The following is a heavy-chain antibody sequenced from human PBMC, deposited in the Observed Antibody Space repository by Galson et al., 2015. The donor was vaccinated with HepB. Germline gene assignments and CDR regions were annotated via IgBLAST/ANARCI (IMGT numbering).Heavy chain of an antibody. V-gene: IGHV1-24*01. J-gene: IGHJ6*02. CDR1: GDSLNAVA. D-gene: IGHD4-23*01. CDR3: ATDTDGGSYSYGMDV. Sequence: SVKVSCKVIGDSLNAVAIHWVRQTPTKGLEWVGGYDPEEGETVYAVEFQGRVTMTEDTTTDTAYIELSSLRSEDTALFYCATDTDGGSYSYGMDVWGQGTTVTVSS. CDR2: YDPEEGET.